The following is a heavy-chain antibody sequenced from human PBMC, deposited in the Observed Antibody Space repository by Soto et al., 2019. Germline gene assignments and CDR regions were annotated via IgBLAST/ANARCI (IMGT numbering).Heavy chain of an antibody. CDR1: GYTFTSYD. D-gene: IGHD3-3*01. CDR3: ARSQALRYLEWLSDFDY. V-gene: IGHV1-8*01. Sequence: QVQLVQSGAEVKKPGASVKVSCKASGYTFTSYDINWVRQATGQGLEWMGWMNPNSGNKGYAQKFQGRVTMTRNTSMSTAYMELSSLRSEDTAVYYCARSQALRYLEWLSDFDYWGQGTLVTVSS. J-gene: IGHJ4*02. CDR2: MNPNSGNK.